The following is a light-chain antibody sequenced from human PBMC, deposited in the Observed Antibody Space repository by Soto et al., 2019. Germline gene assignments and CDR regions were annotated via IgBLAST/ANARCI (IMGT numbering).Light chain of an antibody. V-gene: IGKV1-13*02. CDR2: DAS. J-gene: IGKJ5*01. CDR3: QQYYAYPFT. CDR1: QGISSA. Sequence: PSSLSASVGDRVTITCRASQGISSAFAWYQQKPGKAPQLLIYDASSLESGVPSRFSGSGSGTDFTLTISSMQPEDFATYYCQQYYAYPFTYRQGTRLEIK.